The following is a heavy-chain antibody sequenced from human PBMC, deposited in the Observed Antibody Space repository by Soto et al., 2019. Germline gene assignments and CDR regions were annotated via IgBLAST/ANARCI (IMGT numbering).Heavy chain of an antibody. CDR3: ARVAAALSYAMDV. V-gene: IGHV4-30-2*01. J-gene: IGHJ6*02. D-gene: IGHD6-13*01. Sequence: SENLSLTCAVSGGSISSGGYSWSWIRQPPGKGLEWIGYIYHSGSTYYNPSLKSRVTISVDRSKNQFSLKLSSVTAADTAVYYCARVAAALSYAMDVWGQGTTVIVSS. CDR1: GGSISSGGYS. CDR2: IYHSGST.